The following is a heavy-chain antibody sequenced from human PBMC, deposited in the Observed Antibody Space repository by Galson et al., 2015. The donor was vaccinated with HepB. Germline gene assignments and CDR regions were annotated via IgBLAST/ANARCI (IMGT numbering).Heavy chain of an antibody. CDR3: ARVDEYSGYDLTYYYYGMDV. V-gene: IGHV1-3*01. Sequence: SVKVSCKASGYTFTSYAMHWVRQAPGQRLEWMGWINAGNGNTKYSQKFQGRVTITRDTSASTAYMELSSLRSEDTAVYYCARVDEYSGYDLTYYYYGMDVWGQGTTVTVSS. CDR2: INAGNGNT. D-gene: IGHD5-12*01. J-gene: IGHJ6*02. CDR1: GYTFTSYA.